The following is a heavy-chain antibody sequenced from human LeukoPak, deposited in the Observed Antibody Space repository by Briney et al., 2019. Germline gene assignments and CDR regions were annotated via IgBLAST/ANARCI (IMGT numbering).Heavy chain of an antibody. Sequence: GGSLRLSCAASGFTFSSYWMHWVRHAPGKGLVWVSRINSDGSSTSYADSVKGRFTMSRDNAKKKLYLQMNSLRAEDTAVYYCARVDTILGVVPVNWGQGTLVTVSS. D-gene: IGHD3-3*01. V-gene: IGHV3-74*01. J-gene: IGHJ4*02. CDR2: INSDGSST. CDR1: GFTFSSYW. CDR3: ARVDTILGVVPVN.